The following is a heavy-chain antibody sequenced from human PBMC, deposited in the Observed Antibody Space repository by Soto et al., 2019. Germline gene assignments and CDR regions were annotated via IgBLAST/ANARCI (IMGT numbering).Heavy chain of an antibody. V-gene: IGHV3-9*01. CDR2: ISWNSGSI. Sequence: EVQLVESEGGLVQPGRSLRLSCAASGFTFDDYAMHWVRQAPGKGLEWVSGISWNSGSIGYADSVKGRFTISRDNAKNSLYLQMNSLRAEDTALYYCAKARGSLGIAAVAGYHFDYWGQGTLVTVSS. CDR1: GFTFDDYA. J-gene: IGHJ4*02. D-gene: IGHD6-19*01. CDR3: AKARGSLGIAAVAGYHFDY.